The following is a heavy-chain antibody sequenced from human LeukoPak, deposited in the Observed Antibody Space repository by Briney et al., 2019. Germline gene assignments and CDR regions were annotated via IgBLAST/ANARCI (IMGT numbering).Heavy chain of an antibody. CDR1: GFTFSSYA. V-gene: IGHV3-23*01. J-gene: IGHJ4*02. D-gene: IGHD3-3*01. CDR2: ISGSGGST. Sequence: GGSLRLSCAASGFTFSSYAMSWVRQAPGKGLEWVSAISGSGGSTYYADSVKGRFTISRDNSKNTLYLQMNSLRAEDTAVYYCVGFLEWLVSAYFDYWGQGTLVTVSS. CDR3: VGFLEWLVSAYFDY.